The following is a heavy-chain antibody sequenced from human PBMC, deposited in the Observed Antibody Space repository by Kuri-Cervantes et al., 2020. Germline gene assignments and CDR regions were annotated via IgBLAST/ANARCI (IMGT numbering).Heavy chain of an antibody. CDR1: GFTFSSYG. Sequence: GESLKISCAASGFTFSSYGMHWVRQAPGKGLEWVAFIRYDGSNKYYADSVKGRFTISRDNSKNTLYLQMNSLRAEDTAVYYCAKDQYDSSGYYYGAFDIWGQGTMVTVSS. CDR2: IRYDGSNK. D-gene: IGHD3-22*01. J-gene: IGHJ3*02. CDR3: AKDQYDSSGYYYGAFDI. V-gene: IGHV3-30*02.